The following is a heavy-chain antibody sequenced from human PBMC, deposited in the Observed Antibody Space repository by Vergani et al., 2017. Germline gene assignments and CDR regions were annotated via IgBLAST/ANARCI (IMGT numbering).Heavy chain of an antibody. D-gene: IGHD4-23*01. CDR2: IGTAGDT. CDR1: GFTFSSYD. J-gene: IGHJ4*02. CDR3: ARAVSTTVGDPPGY. V-gene: IGHV3-13*01. Sequence: EVQLVESGGGLVQPGGSLRLSCAASGFTFSSYDMHWVRQATGKGLEWVSAIGTAGDTYYPGSVKGRFTISRENAKISLYLQINSLRAGDTAIYYCARAVSTTVGDPPGYWGQGTLVTVSS.